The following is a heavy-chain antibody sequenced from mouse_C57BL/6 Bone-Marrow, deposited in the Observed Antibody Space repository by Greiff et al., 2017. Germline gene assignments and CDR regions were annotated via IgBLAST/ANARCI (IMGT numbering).Heavy chain of an antibody. CDR3: TRGDKNYLDY. CDR1: GYTFTSYW. V-gene: IGHV1-5*01. Sequence: VQLQQSGTVLARPGASVKMSCKTSGYTFTSYWMHWVKQRPGQGLEWIGAIYPGNGDTRYNQKFKGKAKLTAVTSASTAYMELSSLTNEDSAVYYWTRGDKNYLDYWGQGTTLTVSS. CDR2: IYPGNGDT. J-gene: IGHJ2*01.